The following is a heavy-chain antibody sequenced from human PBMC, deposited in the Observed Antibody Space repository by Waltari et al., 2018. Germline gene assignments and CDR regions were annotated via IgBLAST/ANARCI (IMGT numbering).Heavy chain of an antibody. CDR1: GFTFNSSA. J-gene: IGHJ3*02. V-gene: IGHV3-23*04. Sequence: EVQLVESGGGLVKPGGSLRLSCGASGFTFNSSAMIWVRQAPGKGLEWVSAISGSGGSTYYADSVKGRFTISRDNSKNTLYLQMNSLRAEDTAVYYCAKSRGDAFDIWGQGTMVTVSS. CDR3: AKSRGDAFDI. CDR2: ISGSGGST. D-gene: IGHD3-10*01.